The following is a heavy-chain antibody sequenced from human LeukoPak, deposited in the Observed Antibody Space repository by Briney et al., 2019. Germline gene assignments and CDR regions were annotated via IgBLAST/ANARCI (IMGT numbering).Heavy chain of an antibody. Sequence: PGGSLRLSCAASGFPFSNHWMTWGRQAPGRGLEWVASTNEDGTQKYYVDSVKGRFTISRDNARNSLFLHMNDLRTEDTAVYACARHKPRVHALDYWGQGVLVTVSS. CDR3: ARHKPRVHALDY. CDR1: GFPFSNHW. CDR2: TNEDGTQK. V-gene: IGHV3-7*01. J-gene: IGHJ4*02.